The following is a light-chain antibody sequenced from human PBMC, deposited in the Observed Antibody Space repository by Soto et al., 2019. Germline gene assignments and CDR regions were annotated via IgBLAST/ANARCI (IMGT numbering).Light chain of an antibody. V-gene: IGKV1-5*03. J-gene: IGKJ1*01. CDR1: QSISNR. Sequence: DIQMTQSPSTLSGSVGDRVTITCRASQSISNRLAWYQQTPGKAPKLLIFKASTSQSGVPSSFSGSGSGTEFTLTISSLQPGDFATYYCQQYYNYPLTFGQGTKGDIK. CDR2: KAS. CDR3: QQYYNYPLT.